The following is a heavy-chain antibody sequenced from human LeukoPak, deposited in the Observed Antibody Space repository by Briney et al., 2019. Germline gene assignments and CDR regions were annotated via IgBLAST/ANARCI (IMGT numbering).Heavy chain of an antibody. V-gene: IGHV3-66*01. CDR3: ARGNGNVGGRLDP. CDR1: GFSVSGIH. Sequence: GGSLRFSCVASGFSVSGIHMNWVRQAPGKDLEWVSGLYSGGATYYADSMGGRFTISRDHSKNTLYLQMTNLRVDDTAIYYCARGNGNVGGRLDPWGQGIRVTVSS. D-gene: IGHD1-1*01. CDR2: LYSGGAT. J-gene: IGHJ5*02.